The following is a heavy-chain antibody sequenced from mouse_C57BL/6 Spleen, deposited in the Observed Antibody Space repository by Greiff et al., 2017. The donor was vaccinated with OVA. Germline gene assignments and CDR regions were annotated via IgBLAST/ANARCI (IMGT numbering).Heavy chain of an antibody. D-gene: IGHD1-1*01. CDR2: IDPSDSYT. J-gene: IGHJ2*01. Sequence: QVQLQQPGAELVMPGASVKLSCKASGYTFTSYWMHWVKQRPGQGLEWIGEIDPSDSYTNYNQKFKGKSTLTVDKSSSTAYMQLSSLTSEDSAVYDGARGTTVVAFDDWGKGTTLTVSS. CDR3: ARGTTVVAFDD. CDR1: GYTFTSYW. V-gene: IGHV1-69*01.